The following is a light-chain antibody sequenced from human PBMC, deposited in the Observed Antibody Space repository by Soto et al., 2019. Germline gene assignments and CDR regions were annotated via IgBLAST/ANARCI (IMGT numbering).Light chain of an antibody. Sequence: DIKMTQSPSTLSASVGDRVTITCRASQSINNWLAWYQQEPGKAPKLLIYRASTLQSGVPSRFSGSGSGTEFTLTISSLQPDDFATYYCQHYNSYPPWTFGQGTKVEIK. CDR2: RAS. CDR3: QHYNSYPPWT. J-gene: IGKJ1*01. V-gene: IGKV1-5*03. CDR1: QSINNW.